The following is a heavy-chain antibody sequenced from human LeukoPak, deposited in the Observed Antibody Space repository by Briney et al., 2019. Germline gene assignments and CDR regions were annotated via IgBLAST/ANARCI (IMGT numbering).Heavy chain of an antibody. J-gene: IGHJ4*02. D-gene: IGHD5-18*01. V-gene: IGHV4-61*02. Sequence: SETLSLTCTVSGGSISSGSYYWSWMRQPAGKGLEWIGRIYTSGSTNYNPSLKSRVTISVDTSKNQFSLKLSSVTAADTAVYYCARSVKDTAMAYFDYWGQGTLVTVSS. CDR1: GGSISSGSYY. CDR3: ARSVKDTAMAYFDY. CDR2: IYTSGST.